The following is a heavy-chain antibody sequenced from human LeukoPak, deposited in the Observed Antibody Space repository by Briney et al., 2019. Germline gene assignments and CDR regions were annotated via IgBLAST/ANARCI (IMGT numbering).Heavy chain of an antibody. Sequence: SQTLSLTCAISGDTFSSNSAAWDWLRQSPSRGLEWLGRTYFRSKWYNDYAESVKGLISINPDTSKNQFSLQLNSVNPEDTAVYYCANFYLDTWSQGSLVTVSS. D-gene: IGHD3-22*01. CDR1: GDTFSSNSAA. J-gene: IGHJ5*02. CDR2: TYFRSKWYN. CDR3: ANFYLDT. V-gene: IGHV6-1*01.